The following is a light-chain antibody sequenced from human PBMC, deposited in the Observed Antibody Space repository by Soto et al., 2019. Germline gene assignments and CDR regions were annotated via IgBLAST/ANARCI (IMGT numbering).Light chain of an antibody. CDR3: SSYTDTNTYV. CDR2: EVT. Sequence: QSALTQPPSASGSPGQSVTISCTGTSSDVGAYNYVSWYQEHPGKAPKLMIYEVTKRPSGVPDRFSGSKSGITASLTVSGLQTEDEADYYCSSYTDTNTYVFGPGTKVTVL. CDR1: SSDVGAYNY. V-gene: IGLV2-8*01. J-gene: IGLJ1*01.